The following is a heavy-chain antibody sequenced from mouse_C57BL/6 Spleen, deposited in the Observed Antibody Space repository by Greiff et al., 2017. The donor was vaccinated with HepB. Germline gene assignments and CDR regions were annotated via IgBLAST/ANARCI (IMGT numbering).Heavy chain of an antibody. CDR3: ARSGGYYGGYYYAMDY. CDR1: GYTFTSYW. V-gene: IGHV1-55*01. D-gene: IGHD1-1*01. Sequence: QVQLQQPGAELVKPGASVKMSCKASGYTFTSYWITWVKQSPGQGLEWIGDIYPGSGSTNYNEKFKSKATLTVDTSSSTAYMQLSSLTSEDSAVYYCARSGGYYGGYYYAMDYWGQGTSVTVAS. CDR2: IYPGSGST. J-gene: IGHJ4*01.